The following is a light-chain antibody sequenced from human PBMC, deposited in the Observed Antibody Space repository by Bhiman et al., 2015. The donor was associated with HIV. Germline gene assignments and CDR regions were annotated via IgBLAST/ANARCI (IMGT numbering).Light chain of an antibody. CDR1: NLGDRY. CDR3: QAWDSSTEV. J-gene: IGLJ1*01. CDR2: QSS. V-gene: IGLV3-1*01. Sequence: SYELTQPPSVSVSPGQTASITCSGDNLGDRYVHWYQQKAGQSPILIIYQSSKRPSGIPERFSGSNSGNTATLTISGTQATDEADYYCQAWDSSTEVFGTGTKVTVL.